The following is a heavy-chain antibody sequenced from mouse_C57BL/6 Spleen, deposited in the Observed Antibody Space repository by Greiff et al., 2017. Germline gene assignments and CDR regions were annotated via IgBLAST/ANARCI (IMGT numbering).Heavy chain of an antibody. V-gene: IGHV5-6*02. CDR3: ARQGGDYYAMDY. Sequence: EVKLMESGGDLVKPGGSLKLSCAASGFTFSSYGMSWVRQTPDKRLEWVATISSGGSYTYYPDSVKGRFTISRNNAKTTLYLQMSSLKSEDTAMYYCARQGGDYYAMDYWGQGTSVTVSS. CDR2: ISSGGSYT. J-gene: IGHJ4*01. CDR1: GFTFSSYG.